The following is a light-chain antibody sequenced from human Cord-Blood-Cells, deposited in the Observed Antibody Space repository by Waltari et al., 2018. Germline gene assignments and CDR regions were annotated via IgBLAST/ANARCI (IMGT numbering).Light chain of an antibody. Sequence: QSALTQPASVSGSPGQSITISCTGTSSDVGGYNYVSWYQQHPGKAPKLMIYDVSTRHSGVSNRFAGSRSGNTASLTISGLQAEDEADYYCSSYTSSSILVFGGGTRLTVL. CDR3: SSYTSSSILV. J-gene: IGLJ2*01. CDR2: DVS. V-gene: IGLV2-14*01. CDR1: SSDVGGYNY.